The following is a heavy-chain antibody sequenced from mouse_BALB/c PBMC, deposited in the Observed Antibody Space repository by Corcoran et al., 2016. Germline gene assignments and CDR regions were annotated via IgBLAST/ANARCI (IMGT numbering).Heavy chain of an antibody. Sequence: EVQLQQSGAELVKPGASVKLSCTASGFNIKDTYMHWVKQRPEQGLEWIGRIDPANGNTKYDPKFQGKATITADTSSNTAYLQLISLTSADTAVYYCARWDWYFDVWGAGTTVTVSS. CDR2: IDPANGNT. J-gene: IGHJ1*01. CDR1: GFNIKDTY. V-gene: IGHV14-3*02. CDR3: ARWDWYFDV.